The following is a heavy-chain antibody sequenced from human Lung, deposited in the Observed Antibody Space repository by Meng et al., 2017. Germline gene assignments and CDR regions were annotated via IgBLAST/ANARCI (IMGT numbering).Heavy chain of an antibody. J-gene: IGHJ4*02. Sequence: EVQLVESGGGLVQPRGSLRLSCAASGFTFSTYWMHWARQAPGKGLVWVSHINTDGSSTNYADSVKGRFTISRDNAKNTLYLQMNSLRAEDTAVYYCGRSDGYIRDWGQGTLVTVSS. CDR1: GFTFSTYW. V-gene: IGHV3-74*01. CDR3: GRSDGYIRD. D-gene: IGHD5-24*01. CDR2: INTDGSST.